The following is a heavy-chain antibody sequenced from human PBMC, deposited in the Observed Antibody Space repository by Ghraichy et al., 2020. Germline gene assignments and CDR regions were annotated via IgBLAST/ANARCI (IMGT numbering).Heavy chain of an antibody. V-gene: IGHV4-39*01. D-gene: IGHD3-3*01. J-gene: IGHJ4*02. CDR1: GGSISSSSYY. Sequence: SETLSLTCTVSGGSISSSSYYWGWIRQPPGKGLEWIGSMYYSGSTYYNPSLMSRVTISGDTSKNQLSLKLSSVTAADTAVYYCARQWVGGVVIGSPDYWGQGTLVTVSS. CDR3: ARQWVGGVVIGSPDY. CDR2: MYYSGST.